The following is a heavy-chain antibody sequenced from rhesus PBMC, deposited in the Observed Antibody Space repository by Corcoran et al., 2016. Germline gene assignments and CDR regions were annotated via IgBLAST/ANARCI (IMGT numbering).Heavy chain of an antibody. J-gene: IGHJ4*01. D-gene: IGHD5-24*01. CDR1: GGSISDSYR. V-gene: IGHV4S10*01. Sequence: QVQLQESGPGVVKPSETLSLTCAVSGGSISDSYRWSWIRQPPGKGLEWIGYIYVSSKSTNYNPSLESRVTISQDTSKNQFSWKLSSVTAADTSVYYCARATAGTFKVVDYWGQGVLVTVSS. CDR2: IYVSSKST. CDR3: ARATAGTFKVVDY.